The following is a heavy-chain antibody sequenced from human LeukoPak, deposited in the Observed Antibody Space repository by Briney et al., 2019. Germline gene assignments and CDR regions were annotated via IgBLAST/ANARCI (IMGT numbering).Heavy chain of an antibody. D-gene: IGHD3-22*01. Sequence: AAGKVSCKASGYTFTSYGISWVRQAPGQGLGWMGWISAYDGNTNYAQKLQGRVTMTTDTSTSTAYMELRSLRSDDTAVYYCVRGPSSGYYLDYWGQGTLVTVSS. CDR2: ISAYDGNT. CDR1: GYTFTSYG. CDR3: VRGPSSGYYLDY. J-gene: IGHJ4*02. V-gene: IGHV1-18*01.